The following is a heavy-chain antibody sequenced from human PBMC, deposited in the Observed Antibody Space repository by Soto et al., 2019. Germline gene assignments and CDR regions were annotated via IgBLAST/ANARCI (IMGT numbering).Heavy chain of an antibody. CDR3: VRGVLS. CDR1: GGSISSGGYY. J-gene: IGHJ1*01. Sequence: QVQLQESGPGLVKASQILSLTCNVSGGSISSGGYYWTSIRQHPGKGLEWIGNIHHSGSTFYNPSLKSRVSISVDTSKNQFSLKLSSVTAADTAVYFCVRGVLSWGQGNRVTVSS. V-gene: IGHV4-31*03. D-gene: IGHD3-10*01. CDR2: IHHSGST.